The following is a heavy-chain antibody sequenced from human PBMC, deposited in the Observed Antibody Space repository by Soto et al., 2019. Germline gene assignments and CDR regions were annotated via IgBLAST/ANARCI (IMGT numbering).Heavy chain of an antibody. D-gene: IGHD3-10*01. J-gene: IGHJ4*02. V-gene: IGHV3-21*01. Sequence: GGSLRLSCAASGFTFSSYSMNWVRQAPGKGLEWVSSISSSSSYIYYADSVKGRFTISRDNAKNSLYLQMNSLRAEDTAVYYCARDGYYGSGSYYTTPQASDYWGQGTLVTVSS. CDR2: ISSSSSYI. CDR3: ARDGYYGSGSYYTTPQASDY. CDR1: GFTFSSYS.